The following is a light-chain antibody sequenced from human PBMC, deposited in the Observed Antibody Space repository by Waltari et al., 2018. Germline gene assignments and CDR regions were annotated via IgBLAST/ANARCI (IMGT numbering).Light chain of an antibody. CDR3: QQRDTWPLT. J-gene: IGKJ1*01. Sequence: IVLTQSPATLSLSPGERATLSCRASQPIGSQLAWYQQKPGQAPRLLISDVSNRATGIPVRFSGSGSGTDFTLIISSQESEDFAVYYCQQRDTWPLTFGQGTKVEI. V-gene: IGKV3-11*01. CDR2: DVS. CDR1: QPIGSQ.